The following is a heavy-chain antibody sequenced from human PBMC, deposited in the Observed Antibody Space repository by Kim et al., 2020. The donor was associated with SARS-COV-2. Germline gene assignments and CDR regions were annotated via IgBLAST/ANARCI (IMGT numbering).Heavy chain of an antibody. Sequence: GGSLRLSCAASGFTFSSYAMHWVRQAPGKGLEYVSAISSNGGSTYYANSVKGRFTISRDNSKNTLYLQMGSLRAEDMAVYYCATDIVVVPAAMNAFDIWGQGTMVTVSS. D-gene: IGHD2-2*01. CDR2: ISSNGGST. J-gene: IGHJ3*02. V-gene: IGHV3-64*01. CDR3: ATDIVVVPAAMNAFDI. CDR1: GFTFSSYA.